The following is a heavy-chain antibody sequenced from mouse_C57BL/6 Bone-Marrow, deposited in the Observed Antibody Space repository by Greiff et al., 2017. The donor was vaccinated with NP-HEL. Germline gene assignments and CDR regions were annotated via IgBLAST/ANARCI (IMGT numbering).Heavy chain of an antibody. CDR2: IYPGSGNT. V-gene: IGHV1-76*01. J-gene: IGHJ1*03. Sequence: QVHVKQSGAELVRPGASVKLSCKASGYTFTDYYINWVKQRPGQGLEWIARIYPGSGNTYYNEKFKGKATLTAEKSSSTAYMQLSSLTSEDSAVYFCAAYDYWYFDVWGTGTTVTVSS. CDR3: AAYDYWYFDV. CDR1: GYTFTDYY. D-gene: IGHD2-3*01.